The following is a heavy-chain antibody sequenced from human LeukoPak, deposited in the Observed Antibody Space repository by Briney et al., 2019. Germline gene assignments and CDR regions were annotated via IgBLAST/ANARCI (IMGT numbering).Heavy chain of an antibody. CDR2: ISSSGSTI. V-gene: IGHV3-48*03. CDR1: GFTFSNYE. Sequence: GGSLRLSCAASGFTFSNYEMNWVRQAPGKGLEWVSYISSSGSTIYYADSVKGRFTISRDNAKNSLYLQMNSLRAEDTAVYYCAALGITMIGGVWGKGTTVTISS. J-gene: IGHJ6*04. CDR3: AALGITMIGGV. D-gene: IGHD3-10*02.